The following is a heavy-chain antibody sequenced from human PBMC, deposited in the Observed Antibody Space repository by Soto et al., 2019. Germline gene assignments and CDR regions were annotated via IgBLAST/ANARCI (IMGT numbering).Heavy chain of an antibody. CDR3: AKVGDCSGGSCYLDY. Sequence: QVQLVESGGGVVQPGRSLRLSCAASGFSFSAYAIHWVRQAPGKGLEWVALISYDGSNKYYADSVKGRFTISRDNSKNTLYLQMNSLRAEDTAVYYCAKVGDCSGGSCYLDYWGQGTLVTVSS. CDR1: GFSFSAYA. J-gene: IGHJ4*02. D-gene: IGHD2-15*01. V-gene: IGHV3-30*04. CDR2: ISYDGSNK.